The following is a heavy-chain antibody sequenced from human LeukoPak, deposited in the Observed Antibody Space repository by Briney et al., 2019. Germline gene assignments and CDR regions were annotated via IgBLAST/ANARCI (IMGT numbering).Heavy chain of an antibody. J-gene: IGHJ6*02. D-gene: IGHD3-9*01. Sequence: PSETLSLTCAVSGGSVSSYYWSWVLQSPGKGLEWIGYIYYSGSLKYNPSLKSRVTMSADTSRNQVSLILSSVTAADTAVYYCARTFGILSGYQFHYYGMDVWGLGTTVTVSS. V-gene: IGHV4-59*02. CDR1: GGSVSSYY. CDR3: ARTFGILSGYQFHYYGMDV. CDR2: IYYSGSL.